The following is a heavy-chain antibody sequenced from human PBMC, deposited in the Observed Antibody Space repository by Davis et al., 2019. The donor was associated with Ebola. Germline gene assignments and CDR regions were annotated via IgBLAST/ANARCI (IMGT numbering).Heavy chain of an antibody. CDR1: GGSFSGYY. CDR2: INHSGST. J-gene: IGHJ5*02. Sequence: PSETLSLTCAVYGGSFSGYYWSWIRQPPGKGLEWIGEINHSGSTNYNPSLKSRVTISVDTSKNQFSLKLSSVTAADTAVYYCASRLRGAYDFWSGRKGPNWFDPWGQGTLVTVSS. CDR3: ASRLRGAYDFWSGRKGPNWFDP. D-gene: IGHD3-3*01. V-gene: IGHV4-34*01.